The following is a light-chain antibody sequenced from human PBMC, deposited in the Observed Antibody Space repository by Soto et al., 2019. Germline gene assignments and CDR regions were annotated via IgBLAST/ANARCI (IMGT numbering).Light chain of an antibody. CDR1: SGDVGGYNY. Sequence: QSVLTQPASVSGSPGQSITIFCTGTSGDVGGYNYVSWYQHHPGRAPKILIYEVSSRPSWISNRFTGAKSGNTASLTISGLQTEDEADYYCTSYTSSDPLAFGTGTKVT. J-gene: IGLJ1*01. V-gene: IGLV2-14*01. CDR2: EVS. CDR3: TSYTSSDPLA.